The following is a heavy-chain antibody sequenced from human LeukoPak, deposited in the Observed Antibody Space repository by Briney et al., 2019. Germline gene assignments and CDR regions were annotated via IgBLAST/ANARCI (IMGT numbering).Heavy chain of an antibody. CDR1: GFPFSSYS. V-gene: IGHV3-48*04. J-gene: IGHJ6*03. D-gene: IGHD3-3*02. CDR2: ISDSSSTM. CDR3: ARDHFTYYYYMGA. Sequence: GGSLRHSCVASGFPFSSYSMYWVRQAPGKGLQWVSYISDSSSTMNYEDSVKGRFTISRDNAKNSLFLQMNSLGADDTAVYYCARDHFTYYYYMGAWGKGTTVTVSS.